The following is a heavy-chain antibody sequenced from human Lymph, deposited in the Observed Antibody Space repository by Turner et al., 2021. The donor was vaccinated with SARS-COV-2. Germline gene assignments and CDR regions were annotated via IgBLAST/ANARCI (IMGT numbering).Heavy chain of an antibody. CDR3: AKNEMAMIVLVITLFDY. CDR1: GLTFSSYA. CDR2: ISGSGGST. Sequence: EVQMLESGGGLVHAGGSMSPSYAVSGLTFSSYAMSWVRQAPGKGLEWILTISGSGGSTYYADSVKGRFTISRDNSKNTLYLQMNSLRAEDTAVYYCAKNEMAMIVLVITLFDYWGQGTLVTVSS. V-gene: IGHV3-23*01. D-gene: IGHD3-22*01. J-gene: IGHJ4*02.